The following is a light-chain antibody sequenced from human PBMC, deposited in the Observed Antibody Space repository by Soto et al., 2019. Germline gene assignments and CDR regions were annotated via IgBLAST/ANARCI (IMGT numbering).Light chain of an antibody. CDR1: QSVSSSY. J-gene: IGKJ1*01. V-gene: IGKV3-20*01. CDR3: QQYGRSWWT. Sequence: EIVLTQSPGTLSLSPGERTTLSCRTSQSVSSSYLAWYQQKPGQAPRLLIYGASDRGTGIPDRFSGSGSGAVFSLSISRLQPEEFAVYYCQQYGRSWWTFGQGAKVEI. CDR2: GAS.